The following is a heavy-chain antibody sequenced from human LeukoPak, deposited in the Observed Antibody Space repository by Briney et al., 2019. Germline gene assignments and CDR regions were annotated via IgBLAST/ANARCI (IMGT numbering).Heavy chain of an antibody. CDR2: ILGSDYTT. V-gene: IGHV3-23*01. Sequence: GGSLRLSCTASGFTFSTYAMSWVRQAPGKGLECVSGILGSDYTTNYADSVNGRFTISRDNSKNTLYLQMNSLRAEDTAVYYCAKDLLRWSFDRWGQGTLVTVSS. CDR1: GFTFSTYA. CDR3: AKDLLRWSFDR. J-gene: IGHJ4*02. D-gene: IGHD4-23*01.